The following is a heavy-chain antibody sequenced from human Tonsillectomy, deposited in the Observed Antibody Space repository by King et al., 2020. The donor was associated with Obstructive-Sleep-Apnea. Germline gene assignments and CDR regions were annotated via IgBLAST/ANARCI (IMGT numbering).Heavy chain of an antibody. CDR3: AREGTMFRGADYYYGMDV. Sequence: QVQLVESGGGLVKPGGSLRLSCAASGSTFSDYYMNWIRQAPGKGLEWVSYISSSGSTIYYADFVKGRFTISRDNAKNSLYLQMNSLRAEDTAVYYCAREGTMFRGADYYYGMDVWGQGTTVTVSS. D-gene: IGHD3-10*01. J-gene: IGHJ6*02. CDR1: GSTFSDYY. CDR2: ISSSGSTI. V-gene: IGHV3-11*01.